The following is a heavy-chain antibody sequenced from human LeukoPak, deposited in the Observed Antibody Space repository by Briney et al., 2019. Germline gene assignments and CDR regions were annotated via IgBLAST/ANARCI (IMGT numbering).Heavy chain of an antibody. CDR2: MNPNSGNT. D-gene: IGHD6-19*01. CDR1: GYTFTSYD. J-gene: IGHJ4*02. V-gene: IGHV1-8*01. CDR3: ARGSIAVAGTDY. Sequence: ASVKVSCKASGYTFTSYDINWVRQATGQGLEWMGWMNPNSGNTGYAQKFQGRVTMTRNTSIGTAYMELSSLRSEDTAAYYCARGSIAVAGTDYWGQGTLVTVSS.